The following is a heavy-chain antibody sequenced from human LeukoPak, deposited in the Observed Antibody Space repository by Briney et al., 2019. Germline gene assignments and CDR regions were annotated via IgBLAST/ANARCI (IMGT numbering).Heavy chain of an antibody. CDR3: ARSLFRVGATTGFDY. CDR2: IYSGGST. Sequence: GGSLRLSCAASGFSFSDYALHWVRQAPGKGLEWVSVIYSGGSTYYADSVKGRFTISRHNSKNTLYLQMNSLRAEDTAVYYCARSLFRVGATTGFDYWGQGTLVTVSS. V-gene: IGHV3-53*04. J-gene: IGHJ4*02. D-gene: IGHD1-26*01. CDR1: GFSFSDYA.